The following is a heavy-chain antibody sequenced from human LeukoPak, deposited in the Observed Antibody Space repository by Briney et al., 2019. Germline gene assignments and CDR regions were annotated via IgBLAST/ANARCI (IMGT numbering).Heavy chain of an antibody. J-gene: IGHJ4*02. CDR1: GGSISSYY. Sequence: SETLSLTCTVSGGSISSYYRSWIRQPPGKGLEWIGYIYYSGSTNYNPSLKSRVTISVDTSKNQFSLKLSSVTAADTAVYYCARHGCSGGSCYSGWGQGTLVTVSS. V-gene: IGHV4-59*08. CDR3: ARHGCSGGSCYSG. D-gene: IGHD2-15*01. CDR2: IYYSGST.